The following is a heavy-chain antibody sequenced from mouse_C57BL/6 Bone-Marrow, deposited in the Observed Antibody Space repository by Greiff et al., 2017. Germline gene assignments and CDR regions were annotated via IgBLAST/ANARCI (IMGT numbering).Heavy chain of an antibody. J-gene: IGHJ4*01. CDR1: GYTFTNYW. Sequence: QVQLQQPGAELVKPGASVKLSCKASGYTFTNYWMHWVKQRPGQGLEWIGMMHPDGGSPDYNEKFKSEATLRVDKSSRTAYLELSSLTSEDSAVYYCARSYDYDDYTRDDWGQGTSVTVSS. D-gene: IGHD2-4*01. V-gene: IGHV1-64*01. CDR2: MHPDGGSP. CDR3: ARSYDYDDYTRDD.